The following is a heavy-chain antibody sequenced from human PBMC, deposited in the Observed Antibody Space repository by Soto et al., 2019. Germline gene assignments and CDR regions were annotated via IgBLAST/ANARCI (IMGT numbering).Heavy chain of an antibody. V-gene: IGHV1-69*01. CDR2: IIPIFGAA. D-gene: IGHD1-26*01. CDR1: GGTFSSYA. J-gene: IGHJ6*02. CDR3: ASVSVGATTAYYGMDV. Sequence: QVQLVQSGAEVKKPGSSVKFSCKASGGTFSSYAISWVRQAPGQGLEWMGGIIPIFGAANYAQKFQGRVTITADESTSTAYMELSSLRSEDTAVYYCASVSVGATTAYYGMDVWGQGTTVTVSS.